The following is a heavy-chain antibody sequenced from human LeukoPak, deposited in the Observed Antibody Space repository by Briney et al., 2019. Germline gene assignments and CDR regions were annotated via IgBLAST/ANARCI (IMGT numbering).Heavy chain of an antibody. V-gene: IGHV7-4-1*02. D-gene: IGHD2-15*01. CDR1: GYTFTSYA. CDR3: ARVKYCSGGSCYSGEDYFDY. Sequence: ASVKVSCKASGYTFTSYAMNWVRQAPGQGLEWMGWINTNTGNPTYAQGFTGWFVFSLDTSVSTAYLQISSLKAEDTAVYYCARVKYCSGGSCYSGEDYFDYWGQGTLVTVSS. CDR2: INTNTGNP. J-gene: IGHJ4*02.